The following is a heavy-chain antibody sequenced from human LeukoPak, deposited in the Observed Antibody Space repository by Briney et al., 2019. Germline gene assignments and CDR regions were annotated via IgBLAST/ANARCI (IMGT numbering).Heavy chain of an antibody. V-gene: IGHV4-4*07. D-gene: IGHD4-11*01. J-gene: IGHJ4*02. CDR2: IYSSGST. CDR3: ARSPRDSNWLDY. Sequence: SDTLSLTCTESGGSINNYYWSWMRQPAGKRLEWIGRIYSSGSTNYNPSLKSRVTMSVDTPKNQFSLKLSSVTAADTAIYYCARSPRDSNWLDYWGQGTLVTVSS. CDR1: GGSINNYY.